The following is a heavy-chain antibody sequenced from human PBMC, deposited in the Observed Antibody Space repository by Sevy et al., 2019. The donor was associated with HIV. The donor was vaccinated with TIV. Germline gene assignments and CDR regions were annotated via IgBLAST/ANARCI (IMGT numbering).Heavy chain of an antibody. J-gene: IGHJ4*02. CDR3: AGGLSMIAGRVDY. D-gene: IGHD3-22*01. CDR1: GYTFTNSW. CDR2: IYPADSET. Sequence: GESLKISCKGSGYTFTNSWIGWVRQMPGKGLEWMGVIYPADSETRYSPSFQGQVTSSADKSTSTAYLQWGSLKASETAMYYWAGGLSMIAGRVDYWAQGALVTVSS. V-gene: IGHV5-51*01.